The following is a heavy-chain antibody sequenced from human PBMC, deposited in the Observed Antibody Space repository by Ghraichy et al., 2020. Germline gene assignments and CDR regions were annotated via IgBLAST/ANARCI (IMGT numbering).Heavy chain of an antibody. CDR1: GFTFSSYA. D-gene: IGHD6-19*01. CDR2: ISGSGGST. V-gene: IGHV3-23*01. J-gene: IGHJ1*01. Sequence: GGSLRLSCAASGFTFSSYAMSWVRQAPGNGLEWVSAISGSGGSTYYADSVKGRFTISRDNSKNTLYLQMNSLRAEDTAVYYCAKDRGVWLVRYFQHWGQGTLVTVSS. CDR3: AKDRGVWLVRYFQH.